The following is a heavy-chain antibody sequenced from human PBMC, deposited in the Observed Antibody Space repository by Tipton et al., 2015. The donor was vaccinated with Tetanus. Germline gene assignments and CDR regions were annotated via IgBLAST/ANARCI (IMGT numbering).Heavy chain of an antibody. Sequence: SLRLSCTASGFPFSSYTMNWVRQAPGKGLEYVSSILGHGRSPFYADSVRGRFTTSRDNSKNMLYLQMDSVRREDMAVYYCARDRDGGWSFDYWGQGTLVSVSS. D-gene: IGHD6-19*01. V-gene: IGHV3-64*02. CDR1: GFPFSSYT. CDR2: ILGHGRSP. J-gene: IGHJ4*02. CDR3: ARDRDGGWSFDY.